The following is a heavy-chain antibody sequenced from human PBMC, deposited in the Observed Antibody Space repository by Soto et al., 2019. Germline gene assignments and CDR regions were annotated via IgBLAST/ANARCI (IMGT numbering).Heavy chain of an antibody. CDR2: ISYDGSNK. CDR3: ARDLSMVDYYYYFGMDV. D-gene: IGHD3-10*01. CDR1: GFTFSSYG. J-gene: IGHJ6*02. V-gene: IGHV3-30*03. Sequence: PGGSLRLSCAASGFTFSSYGMHWVRQAPGKGLEWVAVISYDGSNKYYADSVKGRFTISRDNSKNTLYLQMSSLRAEDTAVYYCARDLSMVDYYYYFGMDVWGQGTTGSVSS.